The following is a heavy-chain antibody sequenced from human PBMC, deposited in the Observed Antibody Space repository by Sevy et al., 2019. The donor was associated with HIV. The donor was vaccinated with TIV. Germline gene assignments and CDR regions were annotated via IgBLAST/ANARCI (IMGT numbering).Heavy chain of an antibody. CDR1: GFTFSSYW. J-gene: IGHJ2*01. CDR2: MKEDGSEK. D-gene: IGHD3-10*01. V-gene: IGHV3-7*03. CDR3: ARDPVRGARGLLTYFYFDL. Sequence: GGSLRLSCAASGFTFSSYWMSWVRQAPGKGLEWVATMKEDGSEKYYVDSVKGRFTISRDNAKNSLYVHMNSLRTEDTAVYYCARDPVRGARGLLTYFYFDLWGRGTPVTDSS.